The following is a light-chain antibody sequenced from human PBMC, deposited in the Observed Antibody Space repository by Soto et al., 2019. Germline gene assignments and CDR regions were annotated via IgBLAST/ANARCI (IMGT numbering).Light chain of an antibody. CDR2: KTS. Sequence: MVMTQSPATVSVSPGESTSLSCRASRTIGTNLGWYQQKPGQAPRLLISKTSNRATGVPARFSGSGSGTEFTLPITSLQSEDIAVYYCQQYADWPLTFGGGTKVDIK. V-gene: IGKV3-15*01. CDR3: QQYADWPLT. CDR1: RTIGTN. J-gene: IGKJ4*01.